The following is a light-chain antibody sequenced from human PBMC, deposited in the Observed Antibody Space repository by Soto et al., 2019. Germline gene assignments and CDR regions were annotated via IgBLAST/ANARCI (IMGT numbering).Light chain of an antibody. CDR2: DAS. CDR1: QDISNY. J-gene: IGKJ3*01. CDR3: QNFDSPPLT. V-gene: IGKV1-33*01. Sequence: DIQMTQSPSSLAASVGDRVTITCQASQDISNYLNWYQQKEGKAPKLLIYDASNLETGVPSRFSGSGSGTDFTLTISSLQPEDIATYYCQNFDSPPLTFGPGTKVDIK.